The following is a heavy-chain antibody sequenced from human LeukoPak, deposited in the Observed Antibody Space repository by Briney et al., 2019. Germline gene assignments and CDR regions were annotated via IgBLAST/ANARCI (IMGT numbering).Heavy chain of an antibody. CDR3: ARGFRRAIFGVVIRQYYMDV. CDR2: IKHSGST. J-gene: IGHJ6*03. CDR1: GGSFSGYY. V-gene: IGHV4-34*01. D-gene: IGHD3-3*01. Sequence: PSETLSLTCAVYGGSFSGYYWSWIRQPPGKGLEWIGEIKHSGSTNYNPSLKSRVTISVDTSKNQFSLKLSSVTAADTAVYYCARGFRRAIFGVVIRQYYMDVWGKGTTVTVSS.